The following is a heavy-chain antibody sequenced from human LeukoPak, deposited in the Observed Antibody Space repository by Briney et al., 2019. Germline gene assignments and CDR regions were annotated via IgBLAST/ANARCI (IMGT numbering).Heavy chain of an antibody. V-gene: IGHV4-34*01. D-gene: IGHD2-2*01. CDR1: GGSFSGYY. CDR3: ARGVPAAVQLYYYYYMDV. Sequence: TSETLSLTCAVYGGSFSGYYWSWIRQPPGKGLEWIGEINHSGSTNYNPSLKSRVTISLDTSKNQFSLKLSSVTAADAAVYYCARGVPAAVQLYYYYYMDVWGKGTTVTASS. CDR2: INHSGST. J-gene: IGHJ6*03.